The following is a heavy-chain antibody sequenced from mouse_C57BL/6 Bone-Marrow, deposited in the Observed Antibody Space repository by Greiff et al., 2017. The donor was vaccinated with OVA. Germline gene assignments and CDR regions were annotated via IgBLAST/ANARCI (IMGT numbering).Heavy chain of an antibody. CDR3: ARYSYYYARGDWYFDV. V-gene: IGHV1-54*01. Sequence: QVQLQQSGAELVRPGTSVQVSCKASGYAFTNYLIEWVKQRPGQGLEWIGVINPGSGGTNYNEKFKGKATLTADKSSSTAYMQLSSLTSEDSAVYFCARYSYYYARGDWYFDVWGTGTTVTVSS. J-gene: IGHJ1*03. CDR1: GYAFTNYL. D-gene: IGHD1-1*01. CDR2: INPGSGGT.